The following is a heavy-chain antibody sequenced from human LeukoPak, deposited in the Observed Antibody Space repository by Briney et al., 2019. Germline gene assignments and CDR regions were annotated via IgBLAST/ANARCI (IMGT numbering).Heavy chain of an antibody. D-gene: IGHD3-22*01. J-gene: IGHJ4*02. V-gene: IGHV3-30-3*01. CDR1: GFTFSSYA. CDR2: ISYDGSNK. CDR3: ARGYYDSSGYYYGFDY. Sequence: QPGRSLRLSCAASGFTFSSYAMHWVRQAPGKGLEGVAVISYDGSNKYYADSVKGRFTISRDNSKNTLYLQMNSLRAEDTAVYYCARGYYDSSGYYYGFDYWGQGTLVTVSS.